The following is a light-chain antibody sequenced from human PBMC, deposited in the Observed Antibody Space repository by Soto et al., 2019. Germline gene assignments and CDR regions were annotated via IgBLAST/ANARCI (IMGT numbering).Light chain of an antibody. J-gene: IGKJ2*01. CDR1: QTISSW. V-gene: IGKV1-5*01. CDR2: VAS. Sequence: DIPMTQSPSTLSASVGDRVTITCRASQTISSWLAWHQQKSGRAPKLLIYVASSLEGGVPSRFSGSGSGTEFTLTISSLQADDFATYYCQQYSAYPYTFGQGTKVEI. CDR3: QQYSAYPYT.